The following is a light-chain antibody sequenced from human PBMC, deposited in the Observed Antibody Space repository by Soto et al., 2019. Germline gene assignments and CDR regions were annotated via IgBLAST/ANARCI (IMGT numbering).Light chain of an antibody. Sequence: DIQLTQSPSTLSASVGDRVSITCRASQSVSSWLAWYQQKPGKAPKLLIYDASSLQTGVPSRFSGSESGAEFTLTISGLQPDDFATYYCQQYKSYPFTVGRGTKVDIK. J-gene: IGKJ3*01. CDR1: QSVSSW. CDR3: QQYKSYPFT. V-gene: IGKV1-5*01. CDR2: DAS.